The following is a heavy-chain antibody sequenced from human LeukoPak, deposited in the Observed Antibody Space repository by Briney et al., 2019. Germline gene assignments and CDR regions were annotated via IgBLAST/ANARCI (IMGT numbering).Heavy chain of an antibody. CDR1: GFTFSSYW. Sequence: PGGSLRLSCAASGFTFSSYWMSWVRQAPGKGLEWVANIKQDGSKKNYVDSAKGRFTISRDNAKNSLYLQMNSLRVEDTAVYYCARFISLGGWGQGAPVTVSS. CDR3: ARFISLGG. D-gene: IGHD3-10*01. CDR2: IKQDGSKK. V-gene: IGHV3-7*01. J-gene: IGHJ4*02.